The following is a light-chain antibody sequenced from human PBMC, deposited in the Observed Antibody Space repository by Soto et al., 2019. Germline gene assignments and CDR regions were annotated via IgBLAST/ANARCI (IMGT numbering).Light chain of an antibody. V-gene: IGKV1-9*01. CDR3: QHLNGYPIT. J-gene: IGKJ5*01. Sequence: LTQSPSSLSASVGDRVTITCGASQGVSSHLAWHQQKPGKAPKLLIYEVSTLQSGVPSRLRGSGSGTDFTLTISSLQPEDFATYYCQHLNGYPITFGQGTRLEIK. CDR1: QGVSSH. CDR2: EVS.